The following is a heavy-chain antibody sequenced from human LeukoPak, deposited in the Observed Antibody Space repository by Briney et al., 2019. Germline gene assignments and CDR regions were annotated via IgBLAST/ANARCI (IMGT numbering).Heavy chain of an antibody. Sequence: SETLSLTCTVSGGSISSSSYYWGWIRQPPGKGLEWIGSIYYSGSTYYNPSLKSRVTISVDTSKNLFSLQLSSVTAADTAMYYCARKTGGAPRNFDYWGQGTLVTVSS. V-gene: IGHV4-39*07. CDR2: IYYSGST. CDR1: GGSISSSSYY. CDR3: ARKTGGAPRNFDY. D-gene: IGHD3-10*01. J-gene: IGHJ4*02.